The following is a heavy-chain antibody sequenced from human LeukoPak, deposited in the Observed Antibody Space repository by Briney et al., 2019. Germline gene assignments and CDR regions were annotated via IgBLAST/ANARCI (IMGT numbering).Heavy chain of an antibody. V-gene: IGHV3-21*01. Sequence: GGSLRLSCAASGFTFTTYSMNWVRQAPGKGLEWVSSISVNSDYIYYADSVKGRFTISRDNAKNSLYLQMNSLRAEDTAVYYCARDAHCSSTSCYRDDYYYYMDVWGKGTTVTVSS. CDR3: ARDAHCSSTSCYRDDYYYYMDV. CDR1: GFTFTTYS. CDR2: ISVNSDYI. J-gene: IGHJ6*03. D-gene: IGHD2-2*01.